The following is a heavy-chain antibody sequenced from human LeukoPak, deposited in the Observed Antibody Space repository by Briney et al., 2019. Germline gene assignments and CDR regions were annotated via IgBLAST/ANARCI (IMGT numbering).Heavy chain of an antibody. Sequence: GASVKVSCKASGYTFTGYYMHWVRQAPGQGLEWMGWINPNSGGTNSAQKFQGRVTMTRDTSISTAYMELSRLKSDDTAVYYCARGKRDYDSSTYYYNWFDPWGQGTLVTVSS. CDR3: ARGKRDYDSSTYYYNWFDP. CDR2: INPNSGGT. CDR1: GYTFTGYY. D-gene: IGHD3-22*01. J-gene: IGHJ5*02. V-gene: IGHV1-2*02.